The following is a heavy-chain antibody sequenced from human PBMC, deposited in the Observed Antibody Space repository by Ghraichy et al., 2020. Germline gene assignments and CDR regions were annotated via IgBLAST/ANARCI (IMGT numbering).Heavy chain of an antibody. J-gene: IGHJ6*03. V-gene: IGHV3-21*01. D-gene: IGHD2-21*02. CDR3: ARVDAFLCGGDCYSRGHYYYYYMDV. CDR1: GFTFSSYS. Sequence: GGSLRLSCAASGFTFSSYSMNWVRQAPGKGLEWVSSISSSSSYIYYADSVKGRFTISRDNAKNSLYLQMNSLRAEDTAVYYCARVDAFLCGGDCYSRGHYYYYYMDVWGKGTTVTVSS. CDR2: ISSSSSYI.